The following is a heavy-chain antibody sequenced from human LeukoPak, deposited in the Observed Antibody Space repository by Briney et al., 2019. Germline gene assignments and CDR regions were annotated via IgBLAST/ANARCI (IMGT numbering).Heavy chain of an antibody. J-gene: IGHJ4*02. Sequence: ASVKVSCKASGYTFTGYYMHWVRQAPGQGLERMGWINPNSGGTNYAQKFQGRVTMTRDTSISTAYMELSRLRSDDTAVYYCARDIVATRGHFDYWGQGTLVTVSS. CDR1: GYTFTGYY. CDR2: INPNSGGT. V-gene: IGHV1-2*02. CDR3: ARDIVATRGHFDY. D-gene: IGHD5-12*01.